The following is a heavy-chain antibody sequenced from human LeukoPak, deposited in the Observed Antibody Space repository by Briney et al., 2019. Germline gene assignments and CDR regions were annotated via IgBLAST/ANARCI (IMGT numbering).Heavy chain of an antibody. CDR3: ARGGGGLRYLFDP. V-gene: IGHV3-7*01. CDR1: GFTFSSYW. CDR2: IKQDGSEK. Sequence: SGGSLRLSCAASGFTFSSYWMSWVRQAPGKGLEWVANIKQDGSEKYYVDSVKGRFTISRDNAKNSLYLQMNSLRVEDTAIYYCARGGGGLRYLFDPWGQGTLVTVSS. D-gene: IGHD5-12*01. J-gene: IGHJ5*02.